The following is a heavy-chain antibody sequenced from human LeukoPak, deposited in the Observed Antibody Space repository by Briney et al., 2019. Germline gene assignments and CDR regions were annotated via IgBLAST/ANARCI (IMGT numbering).Heavy chain of an antibody. D-gene: IGHD3-22*01. Sequence: PGRSLRLSCAASGFTFRSYGMYWVRQAPGKGLEWVAVISHDGNNKSYADSVKGRFTISRDNSKNTLYLQMNSLRAEDTAVYYCATPNYYYDSSGYYLDYWGQGTLVTVSS. CDR3: ATPNYYYDSSGYYLDY. CDR1: GFTFRSYG. CDR2: ISHDGNNK. J-gene: IGHJ4*02. V-gene: IGHV3-30*03.